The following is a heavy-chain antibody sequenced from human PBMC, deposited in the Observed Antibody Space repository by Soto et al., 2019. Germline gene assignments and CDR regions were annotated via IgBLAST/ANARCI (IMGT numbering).Heavy chain of an antibody. Sequence: QVQLQESGPGLVKPSQTLSLTCTVSGGSISSGGYYWSWIRQHPGKGLEWIGYIYYSGSTYYNPSLMSRVTLAVDTSKNQFSLKLSSVTAADTAVYYCARVDIVLVPAAYYFDYWGQGTLVTVSS. CDR2: IYYSGST. V-gene: IGHV4-31*03. D-gene: IGHD2-2*01. CDR1: GGSISSGGYY. CDR3: ARVDIVLVPAAYYFDY. J-gene: IGHJ4*02.